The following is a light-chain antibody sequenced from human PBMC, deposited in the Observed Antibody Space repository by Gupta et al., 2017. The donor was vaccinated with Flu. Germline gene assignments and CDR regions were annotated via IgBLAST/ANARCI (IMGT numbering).Light chain of an antibody. Sequence: QSVLTQPPSVSAAPGQKVTISCSGSSSNIGGYDVSWYSQLPGTAPKLLIYDNDKRPSGIPDRFSGSRSGTSATLGITGLQTGDEADYYCAVWDRSLTGGVFGGGTKVTVL. V-gene: IGLV1-51*01. CDR2: DND. CDR3: AVWDRSLTGGV. J-gene: IGLJ2*01. CDR1: SSNIGGYD.